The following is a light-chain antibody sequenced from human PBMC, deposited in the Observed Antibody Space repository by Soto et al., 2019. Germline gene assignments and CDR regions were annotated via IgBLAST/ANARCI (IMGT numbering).Light chain of an antibody. Sequence: DIQVTQSPATLSAFVGDRVTISCRARQSIGTWLAWYQRKPGKAPKFLIYDASSLESGVPSRFSGSGSGTDFTLTISGLQPEDFASYYCQQSYDMPWTFGQGTKVDIK. CDR3: QQSYDMPWT. CDR1: QSIGTW. J-gene: IGKJ1*01. CDR2: DAS. V-gene: IGKV1-5*01.